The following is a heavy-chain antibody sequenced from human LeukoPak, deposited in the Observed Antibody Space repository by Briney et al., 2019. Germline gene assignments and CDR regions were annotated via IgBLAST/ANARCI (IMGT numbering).Heavy chain of an antibody. CDR3: ATAGEWTLGNMFAC. D-gene: IGHD7-27*01. CDR1: GFAFSSYN. Sequence: GGSLRLSSAASGFAFSSYNMNWVRQAPGKGLEWVSSISSSTNYIQYADSVKGRFTISRDNAKNSLFLQMNSLRAEDTAVYYCATAGEWTLGNMFACLGQGTLVTVSS. CDR2: ISSSTNYI. V-gene: IGHV3-21*01. J-gene: IGHJ4*02.